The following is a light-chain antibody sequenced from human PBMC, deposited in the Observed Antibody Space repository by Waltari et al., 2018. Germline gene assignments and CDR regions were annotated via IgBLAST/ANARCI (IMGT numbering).Light chain of an antibody. CDR2: KAS. J-gene: IGKJ4*01. CDR3: QQYSDYPLT. V-gene: IGKV1-5*03. CDR1: QTIDSW. Sequence: DIQMTQSPSTLSASVGDRVTITCRASQTIDSWLAWYQQKPGKAPEFLIQKASILESGVPSRFNGNGSGTEFALTISGLQSADFATYYCQQYSDYPLTFGGGTRVDIK.